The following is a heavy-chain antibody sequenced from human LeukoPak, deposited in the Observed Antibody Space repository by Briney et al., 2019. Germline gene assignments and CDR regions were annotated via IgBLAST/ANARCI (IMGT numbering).Heavy chain of an antibody. D-gene: IGHD3-3*01. CDR1: GFTFSTYS. Sequence: PGGSLRLSCAASGFTFSTYSMNWVRQAPGKGLEWVAVISYDGSNKYYADSVKGRFTISRDNSKNTLYLQMNSLRAEDTAVFYCARDQYDTWSRRGNFDSWGQGTLVIVSS. CDR3: ARDQYDTWSRRGNFDS. V-gene: IGHV3-30*03. CDR2: ISYDGSNK. J-gene: IGHJ4*02.